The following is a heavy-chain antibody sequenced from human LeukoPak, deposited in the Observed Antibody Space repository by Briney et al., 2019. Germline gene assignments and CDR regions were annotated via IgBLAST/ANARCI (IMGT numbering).Heavy chain of an antibody. CDR3: ARLGNYYDSSGYSGYYFDY. V-gene: IGHV4-39*01. D-gene: IGHD3-22*01. J-gene: IGHJ4*02. CDR1: GGSVSSGSYY. CDR2: IYYSGST. Sequence: PSETLSLTCTVSGGSVSSGSYYWGWIRQPPGKGLEWIGSIYYSGSTYYNPSLKSRVTISVDTSKNQFSLKLSSVTAEDTAVYYCARLGNYYDSSGYSGYYFDYWAQGTLVTVSS.